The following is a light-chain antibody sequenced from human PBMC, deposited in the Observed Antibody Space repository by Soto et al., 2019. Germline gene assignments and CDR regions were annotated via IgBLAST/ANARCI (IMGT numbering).Light chain of an antibody. J-gene: IGKJ5*01. CDR1: QSICSY. CDR3: LPAIILPP. Sequence: EIGVPQIRSSLSASVVERVAVACPASQSICSYFNWYQQXPGKAPQPLIYAASSSQSGVPSRFSGSGSGTDFTLTIISLQPEDFATSYSLPAIILPPFGQGTRLEIK. V-gene: IGKV1-39*01. CDR2: AAS.